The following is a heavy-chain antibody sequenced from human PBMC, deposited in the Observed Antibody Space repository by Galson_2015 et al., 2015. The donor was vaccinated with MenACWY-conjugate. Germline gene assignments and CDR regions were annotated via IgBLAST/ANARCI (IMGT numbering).Heavy chain of an antibody. Sequence: QSGAEVKKPGESLKISCKGSGYSFNTYWIGWVRQMPGKGLEWMGIIYPGDSNTRYSPSFQGQVTISADTSISTAYLQWNSLQASDTAMYYCVRRGTTLTRWVDFWGQGTLVTVSS. V-gene: IGHV5-51*01. CDR3: VRRGTTLTRWVDF. CDR2: IYPGDSNT. CDR1: GYSFNTYW. D-gene: IGHD4-17*01. J-gene: IGHJ4*02.